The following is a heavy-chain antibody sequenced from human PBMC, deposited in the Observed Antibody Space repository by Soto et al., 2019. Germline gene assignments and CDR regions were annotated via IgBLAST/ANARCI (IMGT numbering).Heavy chain of an antibody. CDR1: GFTFSSYE. Sequence: EVQLVESGGGLVQPGGSLRLSCAASGFTFSSYEMNWVRQAPGKGLEWVSYISSSSSTIYYADSVKGRFTISRDNAKNSLYLQMNSLRAEDTAVYYCARDPIKPLWYFDLWGRGTLVTVSS. V-gene: IGHV3-48*03. CDR2: ISSSSSTI. J-gene: IGHJ2*01. CDR3: ARDPIKPLWYFDL.